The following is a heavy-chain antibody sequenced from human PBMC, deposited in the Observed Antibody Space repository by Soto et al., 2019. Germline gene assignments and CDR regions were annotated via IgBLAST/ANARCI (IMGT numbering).Heavy chain of an antibody. J-gene: IGHJ5*02. CDR2: ISNSSSTI. CDR3: AGVGGPLTGCAP. D-gene: IGHD3-16*01. Sequence: EVQLVESGGGLVQPGGSLRLSCAASGFTFSSYSMNWVRQAPGKGLEWVSYISNSSSTIYYPDSVKGRFTISRDKAKNALLRQRSSLREEDTAVCYCAGVGGPLTGCAPWAQGTLVTFSS. V-gene: IGHV3-48*02. CDR1: GFTFSSYS.